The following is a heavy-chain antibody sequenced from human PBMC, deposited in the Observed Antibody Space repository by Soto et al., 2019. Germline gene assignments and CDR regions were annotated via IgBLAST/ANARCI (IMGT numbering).Heavy chain of an antibody. Sequence: PGGSLRLSCAASGFTFSNYAMNWVRQAPGKGLECVSNIFASGGNTYYADSVRGRFTISRDNSKNTLYLQMNSLRAEDTAVYYCAKDFSVRSIFDYWGQGTLVTVSS. J-gene: IGHJ4*02. V-gene: IGHV3-23*01. CDR2: IFASGGNT. CDR3: AKDFSVRSIFDY. D-gene: IGHD3-3*02. CDR1: GFTFSNYA.